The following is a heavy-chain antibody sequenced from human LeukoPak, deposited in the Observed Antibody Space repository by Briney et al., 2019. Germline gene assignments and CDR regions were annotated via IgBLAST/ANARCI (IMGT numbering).Heavy chain of an antibody. CDR1: GFTFSSYW. CDR2: IKQDGSEK. V-gene: IGHV3-7*01. CDR3: ARDRPVVTTFAAFDI. D-gene: IGHD3-16*01. Sequence: PGGSLRLSCAASGFTFSSYWMSWVRQAPGKGLEWVANIKQDGSEKYYVDSVKGRFTISRDNAKNSLYLQMNSLRAEDTAVYYCARDRPVVTTFAAFDIWGQGTMVTVSS. J-gene: IGHJ3*02.